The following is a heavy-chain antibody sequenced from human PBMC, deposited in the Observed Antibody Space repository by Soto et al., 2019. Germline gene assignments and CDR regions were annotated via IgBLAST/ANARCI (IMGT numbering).Heavy chain of an antibody. CDR2: ISAYNGNT. J-gene: IGHJ6*02. CDR1: GYTFTSYG. V-gene: IGHV1-18*04. Sequence: QVQLVQSGAEVKKPGASVKVSCKASGYTFTSYGISWVRQAPGQGLEWMGWISAYNGNTNYAQKLHGRVTMTTDTSTSTAYMELRSLRSDDTAVYYCARGRIQLWLGHYYGMDVWGQGTTVTVSS. CDR3: ARGRIQLWLGHYYGMDV. D-gene: IGHD5-18*01.